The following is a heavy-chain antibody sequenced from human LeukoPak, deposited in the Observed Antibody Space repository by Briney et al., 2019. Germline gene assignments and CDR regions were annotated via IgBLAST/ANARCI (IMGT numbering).Heavy chain of an antibody. J-gene: IGHJ4*02. CDR3: ARKDGEGVPADIGGTDY. CDR2: ISDSSRYE. CDR1: GFTFSRYS. Sequence: KSGGSLRLSCAASGFTFSRYSMNWVRQAPGKGLEWVSYISDSSRYEYYADSVKDRFTISRDNAKNSLYLQMNSLRAEDTAVHYCARKDGEGVPADIGGTDYWGQGTLVTVSS. D-gene: IGHD2-2*01. V-gene: IGHV3-21*01.